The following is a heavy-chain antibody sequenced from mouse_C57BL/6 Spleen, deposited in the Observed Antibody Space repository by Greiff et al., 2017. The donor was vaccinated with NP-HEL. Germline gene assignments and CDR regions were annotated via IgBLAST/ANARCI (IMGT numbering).Heavy chain of an antibody. J-gene: IGHJ2*01. D-gene: IGHD1-1*01. Sequence: LVESVAELARPGASVKMSCKASGSTFSSYTMHWVKQRLALGLEWIGYINPSSGYTKYNQKFKDKATLTADKSSSTAYMQLSSLTSEDSAVYYCARDGSSYVGYAMDYWGQGTTLTVAS. CDR2: INPSSGYT. CDR1: GSTFSSYT. V-gene: IGHV1-4*01. CDR3: ARDGSSYVGYAMDY.